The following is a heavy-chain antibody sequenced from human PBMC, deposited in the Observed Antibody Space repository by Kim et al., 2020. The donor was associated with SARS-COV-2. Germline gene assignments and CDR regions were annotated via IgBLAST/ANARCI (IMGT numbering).Heavy chain of an antibody. D-gene: IGHD6-13*01. J-gene: IGHJ4*02. V-gene: IGHV4-39*01. CDR3: ARLGTYSRKVY. CDR2: T. Sequence: TYYNPSLKSRVTISVDTSKNQFSLKLSSVTAADTAVYYCARLGTYSRKVYWGQGTLVTVSS.